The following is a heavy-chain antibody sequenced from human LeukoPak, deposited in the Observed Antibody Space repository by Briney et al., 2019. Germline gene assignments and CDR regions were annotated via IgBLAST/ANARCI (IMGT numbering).Heavy chain of an antibody. D-gene: IGHD3-10*01. CDR3: ARHQTPYGSGSSAAAGYWFDP. Sequence: GASPQISSNGSGYXFTSYWISWVRQMPGKGLEWKGSIDPSDYYTNYRQSFQGHVTISADKSISTAYLQWSSLKASDTAMYYCARHQTPYGSGSSAAAGYWFDPWGQGTLVTVSS. V-gene: IGHV5-10-1*01. J-gene: IGHJ5*02. CDR2: IDPSDYYT. CDR1: GYXFTSYW.